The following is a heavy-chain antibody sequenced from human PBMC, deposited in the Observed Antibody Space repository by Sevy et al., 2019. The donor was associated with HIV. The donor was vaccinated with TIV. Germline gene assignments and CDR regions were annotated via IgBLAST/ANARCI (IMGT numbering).Heavy chain of an antibody. V-gene: IGHV3-30*18. Sequence: GGSLRLSCAASGFTFSNYGIHWVRQAPGKGLEWVAIISYDGSNKYYADSVKGRFIISRDNSKNTLYLQMNSLRAEDTAVYYCAKEGRYDSSGYYVYWGQGTLVTVSS. CDR3: AKEGRYDSSGYYVY. J-gene: IGHJ4*02. D-gene: IGHD3-22*01. CDR1: GFTFSNYG. CDR2: ISYDGSNK.